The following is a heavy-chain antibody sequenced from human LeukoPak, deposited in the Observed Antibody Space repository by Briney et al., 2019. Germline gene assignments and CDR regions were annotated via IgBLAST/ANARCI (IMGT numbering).Heavy chain of an antibody. CDR2: ISSNGGST. J-gene: IGHJ4*02. CDR3: VKITSSSGGDY. Sequence: PGGSLRLSCSASGFTFSSYAMYWVRQAPGEGLEYVSGISSNGGSTYYADSVKGRFTFSRDNSKNTLYLQMSSLRAEDTAVYYCVKITSSSGGDYWGQGTLVTVSS. D-gene: IGHD6-19*01. CDR1: GFTFSSYA. V-gene: IGHV3-64D*09.